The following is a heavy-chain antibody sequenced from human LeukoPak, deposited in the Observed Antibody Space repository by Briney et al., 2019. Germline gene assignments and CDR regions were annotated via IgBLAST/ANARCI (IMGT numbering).Heavy chain of an antibody. D-gene: IGHD3-10*01. Sequence: ASVKVSCKASGYTFTGYYMHWVRQAPGQGLEWMGWVNPNSGGTNYAQKFQGRVTMTRDTSISTAYMELSRLRSDDTAVYYCARERPLLWFGELSGSDYWAREPWSPSPQ. CDR1: GYTFTGYY. CDR2: VNPNSGGT. J-gene: IGHJ4*02. CDR3: ARERPLLWFGELSGSDY. V-gene: IGHV1-2*02.